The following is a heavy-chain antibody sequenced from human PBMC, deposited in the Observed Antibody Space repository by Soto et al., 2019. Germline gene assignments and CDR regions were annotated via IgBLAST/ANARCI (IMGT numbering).Heavy chain of an antibody. Sequence: QVQLQESGPGLVKPSGTLSLTCSVAGGSISSSNWWSWVRQLTGKWMEWMGEIYHSGSTNSNTSLKSRVTISVDKPKNKSALKLCSVTAADTAVYYCARVAVAGTRVDYWGQGTMVTVYS. CDR1: GGSISSSNW. CDR2: IYHSGST. CDR3: ARVAVAGTRVDY. J-gene: IGHJ4*02. V-gene: IGHV4-4*02. D-gene: IGHD6-19*01.